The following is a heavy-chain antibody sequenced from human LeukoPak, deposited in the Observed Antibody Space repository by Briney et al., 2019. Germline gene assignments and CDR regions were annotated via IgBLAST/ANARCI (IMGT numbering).Heavy chain of an antibody. CDR3: ARDRASYSSSVVFWFDP. J-gene: IGHJ5*02. V-gene: IGHV3-53*01. Sequence: PGGSLRLSCTVSGFTVSSNSMSWVRQAPGKGLEWVSFIYSAGSTHYSDSVKGRFTISIDNSKNTLYLQMNSLRAEDTAVYYCARDRASYSSSVVFWFDPWGQGTLVTVSS. CDR1: GFTVSSNS. CDR2: IYSAGST. D-gene: IGHD6-6*01.